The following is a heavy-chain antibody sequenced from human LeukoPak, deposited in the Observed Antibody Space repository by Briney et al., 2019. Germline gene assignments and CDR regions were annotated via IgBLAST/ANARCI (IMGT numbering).Heavy chain of an antibody. J-gene: IGHJ4*02. Sequence: PSETLSLTCTVSGGSISSYYWSWIRQPPGKGLEWIGYIYYSGSTNYNPSLKSRVTISVDTSKNQFSLKLSSVTAADTAVYYCARVGGYSSSWYGYWGQGTLVTVSS. CDR1: GGSISSYY. V-gene: IGHV4-59*01. CDR2: IYYSGST. CDR3: ARVGGYSSSWYGY. D-gene: IGHD6-13*01.